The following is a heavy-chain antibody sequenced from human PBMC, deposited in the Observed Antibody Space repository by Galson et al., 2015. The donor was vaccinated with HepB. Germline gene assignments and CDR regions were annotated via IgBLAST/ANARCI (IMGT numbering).Heavy chain of an antibody. J-gene: IGHJ5*02. CDR1: GFTFSDYY. V-gene: IGHV3-11*05. CDR3: AKDSPYSSGWYGLFDP. CDR2: ISSSSSYT. Sequence: SLRLSCAASGFTFSDYYMSWIRQAPGKGLEWVSYISSSSSYTNYADSVKGRFTISRDNAKNSLYLQMNSLRAEDTAVYYCAKDSPYSSGWYGLFDPWGQGTLVTVSS. D-gene: IGHD6-19*01.